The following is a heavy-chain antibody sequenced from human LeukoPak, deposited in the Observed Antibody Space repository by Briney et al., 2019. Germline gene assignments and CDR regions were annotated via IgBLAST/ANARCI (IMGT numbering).Heavy chain of an antibody. D-gene: IGHD3-3*01. Sequence: GGSLRLSCAASGFTFSSYAMSWVRQVPGKGLEWVSGISGSGGSTYYADSVKGRFANSRDNSKNTLYLQMNSLRAEDTAVYYCAKPSYDFGSRYYFDYWGQGTLVTVSS. CDR3: AKPSYDFGSRYYFDY. CDR2: ISGSGGST. V-gene: IGHV3-23*01. J-gene: IGHJ4*02. CDR1: GFTFSSYA.